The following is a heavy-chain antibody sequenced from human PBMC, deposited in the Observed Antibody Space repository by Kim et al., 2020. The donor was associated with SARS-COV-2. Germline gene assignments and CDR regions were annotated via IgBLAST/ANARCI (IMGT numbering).Heavy chain of an antibody. CDR1: GGSISSGDYY. Sequence: SETLSLTCTVSGGSISSGDYYWSWIRQPPGKGLEWIGYIYYSGSTYYNPSLKSRVTISVDTSKNQFSLKLSSVTAADTAVYYCARGGLLPTSHFDYWGQGTLVTVSS. V-gene: IGHV4-30-4*01. CDR3: ARGGLLPTSHFDY. CDR2: IYYSGST. J-gene: IGHJ4*02. D-gene: IGHD2-15*01.